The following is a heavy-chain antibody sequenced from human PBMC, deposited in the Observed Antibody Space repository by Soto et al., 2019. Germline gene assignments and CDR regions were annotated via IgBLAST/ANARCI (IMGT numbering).Heavy chain of an antibody. Sequence: QVQLVESGGGVVQPGRSLRLSCAASGFTFSSYGMHWVRQAPGKGLEWVAVIWYDGSNKYYADSVKGRFTISRDNSKNTLYLQMNSLRAEDTAVYYCASSTIRGPLRYFAYYDAFDIWGQGTMVTVSS. CDR2: IWYDGSNK. CDR1: GFTFSSYG. D-gene: IGHD3-9*01. J-gene: IGHJ3*02. V-gene: IGHV3-33*01. CDR3: ASSTIRGPLRYFAYYDAFDI.